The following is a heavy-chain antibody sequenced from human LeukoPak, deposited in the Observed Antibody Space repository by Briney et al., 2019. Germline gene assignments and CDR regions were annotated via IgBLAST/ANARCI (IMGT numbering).Heavy chain of an antibody. CDR2: IYSGGST. V-gene: IGHV3-66*01. CDR1: GFTVSSNY. CDR3: ARAEAYCGGDCYSPPSLYYYYSMDV. J-gene: IGHJ6*02. D-gene: IGHD2-21*02. Sequence: GGSLRLSCAASGFTVSSNYMSWVRQAPGKGLEWVSVIYSGGSTYYADSVKGRFTISRDNSKNTLYLQMNSLRAEDTAVYYCARAEAYCGGDCYSPPSLYYYYSMDVWGQGTTVTVSS.